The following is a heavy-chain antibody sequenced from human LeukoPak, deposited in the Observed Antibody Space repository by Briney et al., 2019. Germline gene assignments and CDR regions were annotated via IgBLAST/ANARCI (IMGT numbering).Heavy chain of an antibody. D-gene: IGHD3-3*01. Sequence: SETLSLTCAVYGGSFSGYYWSWIRQPPGKGLEWIGEINHSGSTNYNPSLKSRVTISVDTSKNQFSLKLSSVTAADTAVYYCARSGFWSGYSHWGQGTLVTVSS. CDR1: GGSFSGYY. CDR3: ARSGFWSGYSH. CDR2: INHSGST. V-gene: IGHV4-34*01. J-gene: IGHJ4*02.